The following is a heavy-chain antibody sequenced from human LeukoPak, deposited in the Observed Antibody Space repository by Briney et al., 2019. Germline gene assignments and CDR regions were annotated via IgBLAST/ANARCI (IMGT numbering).Heavy chain of an antibody. J-gene: IGHJ4*02. D-gene: IGHD1-14*01. CDR3: ARGKPGVYFDY. CDR2: IGIVGDP. V-gene: IGHV3-13*05. CDR1: GFTFSSYD. Sequence: PGGSLRLSCAASGFTFSSYDMHWVRQGTGKGLEWASGIGIVGDPYYPGSVKGRFTISRENAKNSLFLEMNSLRAGDTAVYYCARGKPGVYFDYWGQGTLVTVSS.